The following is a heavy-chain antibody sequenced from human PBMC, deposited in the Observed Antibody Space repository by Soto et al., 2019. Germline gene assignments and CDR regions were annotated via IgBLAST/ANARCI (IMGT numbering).Heavy chain of an antibody. CDR2: IYPGDSDT. J-gene: IGHJ6*02. Sequence: GESLKISCKGSGYSFTSYWIGWVRQIPGKGLEWMGIIYPGDSDTRYSPSFQGQVTISADKSISTAYLQWSSLKASDTAMYYCARHTDYSNYARVFYYGMDVWGQGTTVTVSS. V-gene: IGHV5-51*01. CDR1: GYSFTSYW. CDR3: ARHTDYSNYARVFYYGMDV. D-gene: IGHD4-4*01.